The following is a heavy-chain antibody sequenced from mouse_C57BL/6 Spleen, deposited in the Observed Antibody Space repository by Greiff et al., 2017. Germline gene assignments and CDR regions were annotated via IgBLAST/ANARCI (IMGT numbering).Heavy chain of an antibody. V-gene: IGHV1-64*01. J-gene: IGHJ1*03. CDR1: GYTFTSYW. Sequence: VQLQQPGAELVKPGASVKLSCKASGYTFTSYWMHWVKQGPGQGLEWIGMIHPNSGSTNYNEKFKSKATLTVDKSSSTAYMQLSSLTSEDSAVYYCARLDYSNYGGYFDVWGTGTTVTVSS. CDR3: ARLDYSNYGGYFDV. CDR2: IHPNSGST. D-gene: IGHD2-5*01.